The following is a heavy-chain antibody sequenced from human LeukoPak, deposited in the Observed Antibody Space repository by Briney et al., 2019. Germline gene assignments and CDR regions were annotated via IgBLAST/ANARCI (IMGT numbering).Heavy chain of an antibody. V-gene: IGHV1-8*01. CDR3: AREGDSSSGAIDY. CDR2: MNPNSGNT. Sequence: ASVKVSCKASGYSFTSYDINWVRQATGQGLEWVGWMNPNSGNTGYAQKFQGRVTMTRNTSISTAYMELSSLRSEDTAVYYCAREGDSSSGAIDYWGQGTLVTVSS. D-gene: IGHD6-13*01. CDR1: GYSFTSYD. J-gene: IGHJ4*02.